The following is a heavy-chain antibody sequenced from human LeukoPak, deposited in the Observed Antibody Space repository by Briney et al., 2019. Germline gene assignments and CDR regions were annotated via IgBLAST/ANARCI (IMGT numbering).Heavy chain of an antibody. CDR1: GYTFTGYY. CDR2: INPKSGAT. Sequence: ASVKVSCKASGYTFTGYYMHWVRQAPGQGLEWMGWINPKSGATNYAQKFQGRVTMTRDTSVTTAYMEVSRLTPDDTAVYYCARALNSIDAFDIWGQGTMVTVSS. CDR3: ARALNSIDAFDI. D-gene: IGHD3-3*02. J-gene: IGHJ3*02. V-gene: IGHV1-2*02.